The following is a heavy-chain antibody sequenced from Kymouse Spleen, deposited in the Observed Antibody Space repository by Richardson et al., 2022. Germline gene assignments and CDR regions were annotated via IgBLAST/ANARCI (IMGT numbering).Heavy chain of an antibody. D-gene: IGHD6-19*01. CDR1: GYTFTSYA. J-gene: IGHJ5*02. CDR2: INAGNGNT. Sequence: QVQLVQSGAEVKKPGASVKVSCKASGYTFTSYAMHWVRQAPGQRLEWMGWINAGNGNTKYSQKFQGRVTITRDTSASTAYMELSSLRSEDTAVYYCARDALYSSGWYDWFDPWGQGTLVTVSS. V-gene: IGHV1-3*01. CDR3: ARDALYSSGWYDWFDP.